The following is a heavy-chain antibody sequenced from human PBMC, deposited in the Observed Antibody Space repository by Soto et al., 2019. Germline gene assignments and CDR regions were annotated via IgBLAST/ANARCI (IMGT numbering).Heavy chain of an antibody. CDR1: KFTFSSYS. Sequence: GGSLRLSCAASKFTFSSYSMHWVRQAPGKGLVWVSRINSDGSTTTYADSVKGRFTISRDNAKNTLYLQMNSLRAEDTAVYYCAKSWDPSPEYGMDVWGQGTTVTVSS. CDR3: AKSWDPSPEYGMDV. CDR2: INSDGSTT. V-gene: IGHV3-74*01. J-gene: IGHJ6*02. D-gene: IGHD6-13*01.